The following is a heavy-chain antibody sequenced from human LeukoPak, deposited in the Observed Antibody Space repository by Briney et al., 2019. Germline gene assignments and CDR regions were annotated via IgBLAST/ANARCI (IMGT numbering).Heavy chain of an antibody. J-gene: IGHJ5*02. CDR1: GFTFSSYA. D-gene: IGHD3-22*01. Sequence: GGSLRLSCAASGFTFSSYAMSWVRQAPGKGLEWVSAISGSGGSTYYADSVKGRFTISRDNAKNSLYLQMNSLRAEDTAVYYCARAADSSGYHWGQGTLVTVSS. CDR2: ISGSGGST. CDR3: ARAADSSGYH. V-gene: IGHV3-23*01.